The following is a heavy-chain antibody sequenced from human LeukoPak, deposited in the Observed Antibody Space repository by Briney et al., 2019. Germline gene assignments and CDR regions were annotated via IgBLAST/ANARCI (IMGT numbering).Heavy chain of an antibody. CDR3: ARVLSIVVVTAADFDY. D-gene: IGHD2-21*02. V-gene: IGHV1-18*01. CDR2: ISAYNGNT. Sequence: GASVTVSCKASGYTFTSYGISWVRQAPGQGLEWMGWISAYNGNTNYAQKLQGRVTMTTDTSTSTAYMELRSLRSDDTAVYYCARVLSIVVVTAADFDYWGQGTLVTVSS. J-gene: IGHJ4*02. CDR1: GYTFTSYG.